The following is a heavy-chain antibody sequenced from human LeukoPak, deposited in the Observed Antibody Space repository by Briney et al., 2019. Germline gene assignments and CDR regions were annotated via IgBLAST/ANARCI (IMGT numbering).Heavy chain of an antibody. CDR2: IYYSGST. Sequence: SETLSLTCTVSGGSISSHYWSWLRQPPGKGLEWIGYIYYSGSTNYNPSLKSRVTISVDTSKNQFSLKLSSVTAADTAVYYCARENIQLWEGVRYYYYMDVWGKGTTVTVSS. CDR1: GGSISSHY. V-gene: IGHV4-59*11. D-gene: IGHD5-18*01. J-gene: IGHJ6*03. CDR3: ARENIQLWEGVRYYYYMDV.